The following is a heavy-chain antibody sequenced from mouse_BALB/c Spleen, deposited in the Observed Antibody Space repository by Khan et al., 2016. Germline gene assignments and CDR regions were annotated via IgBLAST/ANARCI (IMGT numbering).Heavy chain of an antibody. D-gene: IGHD2-14*01. J-gene: IGHJ4*01. V-gene: IGHV3-1*02. Sequence: EVQLQESGPDLVKPSQSLSLTCTVAGYSITRGYTWHWIRQFPGNGLEWMGYIHYSGTTDYNPSLKSRISITRDTSKNRFFLQLNSVTTDDTATYYCATSGYRYDDAMDYGGQGTSVTVSA. CDR1: GYSITRGYT. CDR2: IHYSGTT. CDR3: ATSGYRYDDAMDY.